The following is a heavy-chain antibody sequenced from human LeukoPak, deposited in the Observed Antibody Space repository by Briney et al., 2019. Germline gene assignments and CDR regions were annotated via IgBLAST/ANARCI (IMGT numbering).Heavy chain of an antibody. J-gene: IGHJ4*02. V-gene: IGHV3-74*01. CDR1: GFTFSTYW. Sequence: GGSLRLSCAASGFTFSTYWMHWVRQAPGKGLVWVSRIISDGSSTNYADSVKGRFTISRDNAKNTLYLQMTSLRAEDTAVYYCATAVSQSSSSWYLSDNWGQGTLVTVSS. CDR2: IISDGSST. CDR3: ATAVSQSSSSWYLSDN. D-gene: IGHD6-13*01.